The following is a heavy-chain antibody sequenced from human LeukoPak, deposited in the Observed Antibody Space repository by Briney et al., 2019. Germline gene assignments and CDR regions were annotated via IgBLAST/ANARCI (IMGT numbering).Heavy chain of an antibody. Sequence: PGRSLRLSCAASGFTFSSYAMHWVRQAPGKGLEWVAVISYDGSNKYYADSVKGRFTISRDNSKNTLYLQMNSLRAEDTAVYYCARDPRTGPIYYYYYYMDVWGKGTTVTVSS. J-gene: IGHJ6*03. CDR1: GFTFSSYA. D-gene: IGHD1-1*01. V-gene: IGHV3-30*01. CDR2: ISYDGSNK. CDR3: ARDPRTGPIYYYYYYMDV.